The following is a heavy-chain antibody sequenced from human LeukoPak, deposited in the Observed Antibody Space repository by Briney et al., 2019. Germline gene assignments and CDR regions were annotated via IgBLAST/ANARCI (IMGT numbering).Heavy chain of an antibody. CDR2: ISHDGSAK. CDR1: GFTFSSYW. J-gene: IGHJ4*02. CDR3: AKGPIATTGKFDY. D-gene: IGHD1-1*01. Sequence: GGSLRLSCAVSGFTFSSYWMDWVRQAPGKGLEWMAVISHDGSAKYYADSVKGRFTIFRDNSKNTLQLQMNSLRPDDTAVYYCAKGPIATTGKFDYWGQGTLVTVSS. V-gene: IGHV3-30*18.